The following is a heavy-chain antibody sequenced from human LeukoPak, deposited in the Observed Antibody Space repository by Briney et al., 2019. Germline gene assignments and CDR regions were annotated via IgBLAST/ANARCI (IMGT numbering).Heavy chain of an antibody. CDR1: GFTVSSNY. D-gene: IGHD3-10*01. CDR3: ASGGLGARKYYSDPFHY. V-gene: IGHV3-53*01. J-gene: IGHJ4*02. Sequence: GGSLRLSCAASGFTVSSNYVSWVRQAPGKGLEWVSIIYSAGATYYADSVRGRFTISRDNSKYTVSLQMNSLRAEDTAVYYCASGGLGARKYYSDPFHYWGQGTLVTVSS. CDR2: IYSAGAT.